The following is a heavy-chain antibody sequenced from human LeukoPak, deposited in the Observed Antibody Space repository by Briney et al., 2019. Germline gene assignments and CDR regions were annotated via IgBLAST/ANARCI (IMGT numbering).Heavy chain of an antibody. V-gene: IGHV4-39*07. CDR1: GGSISSSSYY. CDR3: ASLRYLGSGEDQEYFQH. CDR2: IYYSGST. D-gene: IGHD6-19*01. J-gene: IGHJ1*01. Sequence: PSETLSLTCTVSGGSISSSSYYWGWIRQPPGKGLEWIGSIYYSGSTYYNPSLKSRVTISVDTSKNQFSLKLSSVTAADTAVYYCASLRYLGSGEDQEYFQHWGQGTLVTVSS.